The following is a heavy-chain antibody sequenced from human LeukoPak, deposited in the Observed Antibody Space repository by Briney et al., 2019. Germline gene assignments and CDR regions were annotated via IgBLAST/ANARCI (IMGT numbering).Heavy chain of an antibody. CDR2: TYYRSKWYN. CDR1: GDSVSSNSGA. J-gene: IGHJ3*02. V-gene: IGHV6-1*01. D-gene: IGHD3-16*01. Sequence: SQTLSLTCAISGDSVSSNSGAWNWLRQSPSRGLEWLGKTYYRSKWYNDYAVSVKSRITINPDTSKNQFSLHLNSVTPEDTAVYYCARSLWGGAFDIWGQGTMVAVSS. CDR3: ARSLWGGAFDI.